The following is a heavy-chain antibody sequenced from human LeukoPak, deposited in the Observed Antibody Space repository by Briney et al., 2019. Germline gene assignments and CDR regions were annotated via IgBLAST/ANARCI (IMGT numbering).Heavy chain of an antibody. D-gene: IGHD1-14*01. CDR3: ARGVEPLAANTLAY. Sequence: GGSLRLSCAASGFTVITYDMSWLHEAPGKGLEWVSVLHSDGNTKYADSVQGRFTISRDNYKNTLYLEMNSLSPDDTAVYYCARGVEPLAANTLAYWGQGTLVTVSS. CDR1: GFTVITYD. CDR2: LHSDGNT. J-gene: IGHJ4*02. V-gene: IGHV3-53*01.